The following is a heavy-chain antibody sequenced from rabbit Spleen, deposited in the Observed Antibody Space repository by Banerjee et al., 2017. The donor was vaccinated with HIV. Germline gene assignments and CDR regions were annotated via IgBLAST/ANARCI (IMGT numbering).Heavy chain of an antibody. V-gene: IGHV1S45*01. J-gene: IGHJ4*01. CDR1: AFSFSDRDV. CDR3: ARDLVGVIGWNFSL. CDR2: INAATGKP. Sequence: QEQLVESGGGLVKPEGSLTLTCKASAFSFSDRDVMCWVRQAPGKGLEWIACINAATGKPVYATWAKGRFTISRTSSTTVTLRMTSLTAADRATYFCARDLVGVIGWNFSLWGQGTLVTVS. D-gene: IGHD1-1*01.